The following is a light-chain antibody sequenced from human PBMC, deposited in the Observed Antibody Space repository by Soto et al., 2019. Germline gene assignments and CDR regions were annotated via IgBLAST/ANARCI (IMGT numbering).Light chain of an antibody. V-gene: IGKV3-15*01. CDR3: QQYNAWPLT. CDR1: QSVNSN. Sequence: EIVMTQSPATLSVSPGERVTLSCRASQSVNSNLAWYQQKPGQTPKLLSYVASTRATGIPARFSGSGSGTEFTLTISSLQSEDVAIYYCQQYNAWPLTFGGGTKVEFK. J-gene: IGKJ4*01. CDR2: VAS.